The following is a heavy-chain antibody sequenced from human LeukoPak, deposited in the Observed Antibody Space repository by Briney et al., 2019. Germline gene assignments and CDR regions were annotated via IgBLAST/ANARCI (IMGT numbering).Heavy chain of an antibody. CDR3: ASENCSDTSCSSFDY. Sequence: SETLSLTCTVSGGTISSRSYYWGWIRQPPGKGLKWIGSIFYSGTTYYNPSLKSRVTISVDTSKNQFSLRLSSVTAADTAVYYCASENCSDTSCSSFDYWGQGTLVTVSS. CDR1: GGTISSRSYY. D-gene: IGHD2-2*01. V-gene: IGHV4-39*01. CDR2: IFYSGTT. J-gene: IGHJ4*02.